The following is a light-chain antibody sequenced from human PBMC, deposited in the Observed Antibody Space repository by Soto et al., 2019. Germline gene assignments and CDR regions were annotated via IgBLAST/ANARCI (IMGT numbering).Light chain of an antibody. CDR2: HAS. J-gene: IGKJ1*01. CDR1: QSIRNW. Sequence: DIQMTQSPSILSASVGDRVTITCRASQSIRNWLAWYQQKPGTAPKVLIYHASNLQSGVPSRFSGNGSGTEFTLTITSLQPDDSAPYYCQQYNGLPTWTFGQGTKVDIK. CDR3: QQYNGLPTWT. V-gene: IGKV1-5*01.